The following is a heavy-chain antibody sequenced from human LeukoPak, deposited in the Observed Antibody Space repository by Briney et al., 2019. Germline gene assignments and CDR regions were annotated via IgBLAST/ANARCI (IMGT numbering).Heavy chain of an antibody. D-gene: IGHD3-22*01. CDR1: GGSISSGGYY. V-gene: IGHV4-31*03. J-gene: IGHJ4*02. CDR3: AREGYYYDSSGYQSYFDY. Sequence: SETLSLTCTVSGGSISSGGYYWSWIRQHPGKGLEWIGYIYYSGSTYYNPSLKSRVTISVDTSKNQFSLKLSSVTAADTAVYYCAREGYYYDSSGYQSYFDYWGQGTLVTVSS. CDR2: IYYSGST.